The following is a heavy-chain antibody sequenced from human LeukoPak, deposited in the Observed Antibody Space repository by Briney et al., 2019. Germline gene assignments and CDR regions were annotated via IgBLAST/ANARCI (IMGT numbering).Heavy chain of an antibody. CDR1: GASISSHY. D-gene: IGHD2/OR15-2a*01. CDR2: IHYSGST. CDR3: SRAGTGLNIPRAY. Sequence: SETLSLTCSVSGASISSHYWSWIRQPPGKGLEWIGYIHYSGSTNCNPSLKSRVTISLDTSKNQFSLKLTSVTAADTAVYYWSRAGTGLNIPRAYWGQGTLVTVSS. V-gene: IGHV4-59*11. J-gene: IGHJ4*02.